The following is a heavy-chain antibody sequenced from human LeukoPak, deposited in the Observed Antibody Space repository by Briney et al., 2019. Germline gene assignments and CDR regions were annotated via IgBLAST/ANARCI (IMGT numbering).Heavy chain of an antibody. V-gene: IGHV4-34*01. CDR2: VNHSGST. Sequence: SETLSLTCAVYGGSFSGYSWSWIRQPPGKGLEWIGEVNHSGSTNYSPSLKSRVTISVDTFKNQFSLKLRSVTAADTAVYYCAREGIRRDGYRRVDYWGQGTLVTVSS. CDR1: GGSFSGYS. D-gene: IGHD5-24*01. J-gene: IGHJ4*02. CDR3: AREGIRRDGYRRVDY.